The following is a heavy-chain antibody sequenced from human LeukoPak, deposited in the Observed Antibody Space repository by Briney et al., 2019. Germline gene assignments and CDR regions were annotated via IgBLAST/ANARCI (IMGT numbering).Heavy chain of an antibody. D-gene: IGHD5-18*01. CDR2: ITDSGGIT. V-gene: IGHV3-23*01. CDR3: AKRYSWIDY. J-gene: IGHJ4*02. CDR1: GFTFKIYA. Sequence: GGSLRLSCAASGFTFKIYAMSWVRQAPGKGLEWVSSITDSGGITYYADSVKGRFTISRDNSKNTVSLQMDSLRAEDTAIYYCAKRYSWIDYWGQGTLVTVSS.